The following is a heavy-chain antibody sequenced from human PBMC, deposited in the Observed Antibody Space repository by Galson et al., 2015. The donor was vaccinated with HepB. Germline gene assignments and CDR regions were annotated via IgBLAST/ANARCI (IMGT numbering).Heavy chain of an antibody. CDR3: TTDQYCSGGSCLLGDYDPSDY. V-gene: IGHV3-15*07. J-gene: IGHJ4*02. CDR1: GFTFSNAW. D-gene: IGHD2-15*01. CDR2: IKSKTDGGTT. Sequence: SLRLSCAASGFTFSNAWMNWVRQAPGKGLEWVGRIKSKTDGGTTDYAAPVKGRFTISRDDSKNTLYLQMNSLKTEDTAVYYCTTDQYCSGGSCLLGDYDPSDYWGQGTLVTVSS.